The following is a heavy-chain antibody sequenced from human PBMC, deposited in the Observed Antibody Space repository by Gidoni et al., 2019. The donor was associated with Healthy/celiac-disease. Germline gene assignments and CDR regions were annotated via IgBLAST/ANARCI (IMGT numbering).Heavy chain of an antibody. CDR1: GFIPLNYG. D-gene: IGHD5-18*01. V-gene: IGHV3-30*03. J-gene: IGHJ4*02. CDR2: ISHDGTST. CDR3: FLSSRIQTDAEY. Sequence: QVQLVESGGGVVQPGGSLRLSCDASGFIPLNYGMHWVRQPPGKGLEWVTVISHDGTSTWYADSVKGRFTISRDDSKSTLYLEMSSLRVEDTAMYYCFLSSRIQTDAEYWGRGALVTVSS.